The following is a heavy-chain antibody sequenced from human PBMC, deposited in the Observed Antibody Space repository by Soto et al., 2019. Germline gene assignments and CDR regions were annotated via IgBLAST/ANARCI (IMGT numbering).Heavy chain of an antibody. V-gene: IGHV1-8*01. Sequence: QVQLVQSGAEVKKPGASGRVSCKASGYTFTSYDINWLRQATGQGMDWMGWMNPNSGNTGYAQEFQGRVTMTRNTSISTSYMEQSSLRSEDTDVYYWAREGTIRGDDYWGPGALVPVSS. D-gene: IGHD2-2*02. J-gene: IGHJ4*02. CDR1: GYTFTSYD. CDR2: MNPNSGNT. CDR3: AREGTIRGDDY.